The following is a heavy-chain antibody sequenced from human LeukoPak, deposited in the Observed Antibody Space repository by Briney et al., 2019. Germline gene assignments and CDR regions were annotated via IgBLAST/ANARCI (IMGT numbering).Heavy chain of an antibody. J-gene: IGHJ4*02. CDR1: GGSFSGYY. D-gene: IGHD6-6*01. CDR3: ARGRIAAHGY. CDR2: INHSGST. Sequence: SETLSLTCAVYGGSFSGYYWSWIRQPPGKGLEWIGEINHSGSTNYNPSLKSRVTISVDTSKNQFSLKLSSVTAADTAVYYCARGRIAAHGYWGQGTLVTVSS. V-gene: IGHV4-34*01.